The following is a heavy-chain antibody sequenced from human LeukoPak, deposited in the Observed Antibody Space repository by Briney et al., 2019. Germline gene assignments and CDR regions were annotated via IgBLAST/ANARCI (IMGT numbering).Heavy chain of an antibody. V-gene: IGHV4-61*02. Sequence: SETLSHTCTVSGGSISSGSYYWSWIRQPAGKGLEWIGRIYTSGSTNYNPSLKSRVTISVDTSKNQFSLKLSSVTAADTAVYYCARDEVRYYDSSGYYPAGVWGQGTLVTVSS. CDR3: ARDEVRYYDSSGYYPAGV. D-gene: IGHD3-22*01. CDR1: GGSISSGSYY. CDR2: IYTSGST. J-gene: IGHJ4*02.